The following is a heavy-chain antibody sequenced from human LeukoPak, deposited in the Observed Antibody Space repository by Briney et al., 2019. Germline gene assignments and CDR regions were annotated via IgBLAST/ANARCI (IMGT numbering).Heavy chain of an antibody. J-gene: IGHJ4*02. CDR3: TTRNIAVAGTLIDY. D-gene: IGHD6-19*01. V-gene: IGHV3-11*01. Sequence: GGSLRLSCAASGFTFSDYYMSWIRQAPGKGLEWVSYISSSGSTIYCADSVKGRFTISRDNAKNSLYLQMNSLRAEDTAVYYCTTRNIAVAGTLIDYWGQGTLVTVSS. CDR1: GFTFSDYY. CDR2: ISSSGSTI.